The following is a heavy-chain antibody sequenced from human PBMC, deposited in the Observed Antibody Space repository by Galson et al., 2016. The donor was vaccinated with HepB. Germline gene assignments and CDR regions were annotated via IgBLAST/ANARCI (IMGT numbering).Heavy chain of an antibody. Sequence: SVKVSCKASGYTFNRYGISWVRQAPGQGLEWMGWISTYNGDTNYAQKLQGRVSMTTDTSTSTAYMELRSLRINDTAVYYCARDGDTANYYYYGMDVWGQGTTVTVAS. CDR3: ARDGDTANYYYYGMDV. D-gene: IGHD5-18*01. CDR1: GYTFNRYG. V-gene: IGHV1-18*01. CDR2: ISTYNGDT. J-gene: IGHJ6*02.